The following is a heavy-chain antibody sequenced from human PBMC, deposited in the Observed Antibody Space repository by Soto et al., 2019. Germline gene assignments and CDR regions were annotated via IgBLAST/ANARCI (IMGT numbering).Heavy chain of an antibody. D-gene: IGHD2-15*01. CDR1: GVSLTTNNW. J-gene: IGHJ5*01. CDR2: IYQTGNT. V-gene: IGHV4-4*02. Sequence: QVQLQESGPGLVKPSETLSLTCALSGVSLTTNNWWTWVRQAPGKGLEWVGEIYQTGNTNYNPSLNSRAIASLDKSKNQFFLKLTSVTAADTAIYYCARGGYCSGGSCSGFFDSWGQGTLVTVSS. CDR3: ARGGYCSGGSCSGFFDS.